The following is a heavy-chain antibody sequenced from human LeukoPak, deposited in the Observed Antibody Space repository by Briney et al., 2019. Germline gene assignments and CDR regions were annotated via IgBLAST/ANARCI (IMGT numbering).Heavy chain of an antibody. D-gene: IGHD5-18*01. V-gene: IGHV3-23*01. CDR3: ARGGDDTAMVIDY. CDR1: GFTFSSYG. CDR2: ISGSGGRT. Sequence: GGTLRLSCAASGFTFSSYGMNWVRQAPGKGLEWVSTISGSGGRTFYGDSVKGRFTISRDNSKNTLYLQMNSLRAEDTAVYYCARGGDDTAMVIDYWGQGTLVTVSS. J-gene: IGHJ4*02.